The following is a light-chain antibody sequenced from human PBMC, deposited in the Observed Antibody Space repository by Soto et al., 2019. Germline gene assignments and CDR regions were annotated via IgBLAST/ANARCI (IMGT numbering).Light chain of an antibody. CDR1: QGVRTW. CDR3: HQTTTCPLT. V-gene: IGKV1D-12*01. CDR2: TAS. Sequence: DIQMTQSPSSVSASVGDRVTITCRASQGVRTWLAWYQQKPGKAPNLLIYTASSFQSGVPSRFSGRGSGTDFTLTISSLQTKDFATYYCHQTTTCPLTFGGGTKVE. J-gene: IGKJ4*01.